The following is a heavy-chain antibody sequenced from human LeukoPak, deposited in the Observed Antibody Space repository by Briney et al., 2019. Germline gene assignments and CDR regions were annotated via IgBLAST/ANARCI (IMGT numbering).Heavy chain of an antibody. V-gene: IGHV3-21*04. Sequence: SGGSLRLSCAASGFTFSSYSMNWVRQAPGKGLEWVSSISSSSSYIYYADSVKGRFTISRDNAKNSLYLQLHSLRGEDTAVCYCARGGSYFAASDIWGQGTLVTVSS. CDR3: ARGGSYFAASDI. J-gene: IGHJ4*02. CDR1: GFTFSSYS. CDR2: ISSSSSYI. D-gene: IGHD1-26*01.